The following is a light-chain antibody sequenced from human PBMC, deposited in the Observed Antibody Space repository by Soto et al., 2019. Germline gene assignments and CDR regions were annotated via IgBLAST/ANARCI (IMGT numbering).Light chain of an antibody. CDR2: SNN. J-gene: IGLJ2*01. CDR1: SSNIGSNS. V-gene: IGLV1-44*01. CDR3: AAWDDSLNGPV. Sequence: QPVLTQPPSASGTPGQRVTISCSGSSSNIGSNSVNWYQKFPGTAPKLLIYSNNQRPSGVPDRFSGSKSGTSASLAISGLQTEDEADYYCAAWDDSLNGPVFGGGTKLTVL.